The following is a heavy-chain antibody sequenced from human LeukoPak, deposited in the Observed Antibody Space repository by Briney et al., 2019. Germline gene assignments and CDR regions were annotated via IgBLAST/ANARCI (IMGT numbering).Heavy chain of an antibody. CDR3: ARSGRTGKGFAIDR. Sequence: KSSETLSLTCTVSGGSIGSYFWSWIRQPPGKGLEWIGYIFDSGTTKYNPALNSRGIISVEMSKNQSSLEVTSVTAADTAIYFCARSGRTGKGFAIDRWGQGTLVAVSS. J-gene: IGHJ5*02. V-gene: IGHV4-59*01. CDR2: IFDSGTT. D-gene: IGHD3/OR15-3a*01. CDR1: GGSIGSYF.